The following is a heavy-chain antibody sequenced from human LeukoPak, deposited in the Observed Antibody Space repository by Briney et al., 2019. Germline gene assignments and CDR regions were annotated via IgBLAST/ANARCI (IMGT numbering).Heavy chain of an antibody. CDR2: IKQDGSEK. J-gene: IGHJ4*02. CDR1: GFTFSTYW. V-gene: IGHV3-7*02. Sequence: GGSLRLSCAASGFTFSTYWMSWVRQAPGKRLEWLANIKQDGSEKYYMDSVKGRFTISRDNAKNSLYLQMTSLRAEDTAVYYCATTDHSGRFYYFDNWGQGTLVTVSS. CDR3: ATTDHSGRFYYFDN. D-gene: IGHD6-13*01.